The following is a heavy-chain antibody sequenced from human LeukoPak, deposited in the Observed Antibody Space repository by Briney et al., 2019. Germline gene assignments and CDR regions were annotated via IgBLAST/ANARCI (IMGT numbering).Heavy chain of an antibody. CDR2: MNPNSGNT. CDR1: GYTFTSYD. CDR3: ERGHPYYDILTGYYGARAFDI. Sequence: APVKVSCKASGYTFTSYDINWVRQATGQGLEWMGWMNPNSGNTGYAQKFQGRVTMTRNTSIITAYMELSSLRSEDTAVYYCERGHPYYDILTGYYGARAFDIWGQGTMVTVSS. V-gene: IGHV1-8*01. J-gene: IGHJ3*02. D-gene: IGHD3-9*01.